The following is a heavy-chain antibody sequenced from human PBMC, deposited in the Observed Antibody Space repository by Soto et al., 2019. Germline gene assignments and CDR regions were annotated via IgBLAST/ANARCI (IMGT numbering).Heavy chain of an antibody. D-gene: IGHD3-10*01. CDR1: GDTFTNFG. V-gene: IGHV1-18*01. Sequence: HLVQSGPEVKKPGASITVSCKTSGDTFTNFGLSWVRQAPGQGLEWMGWIATYNSNRNYAQKFQGRLTLTTDTSTSTDYMELKHLGYDDTVVYYCARVVRGVVNWFDPWGQGTLVTVSS. CDR2: IATYNSNR. J-gene: IGHJ5*02. CDR3: ARVVRGVVNWFDP.